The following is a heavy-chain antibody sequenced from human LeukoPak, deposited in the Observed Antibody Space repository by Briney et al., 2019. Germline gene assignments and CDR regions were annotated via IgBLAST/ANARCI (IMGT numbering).Heavy chain of an antibody. V-gene: IGHV3-23*01. CDR3: AKGQKWELPLDF. J-gene: IGHJ4*02. Sequence: PGGSLRLSCAASGFTFSSYATTWVRQAPGKGLEWVSAISDSGRSAYYADSVKGRFTISRDISKSTLYLQMNSLRAEDTALYSCAKGQKWELPLDFWGQGTLVTVSS. CDR2: ISDSGRSA. CDR1: GFTFSSYA. D-gene: IGHD1-26*01.